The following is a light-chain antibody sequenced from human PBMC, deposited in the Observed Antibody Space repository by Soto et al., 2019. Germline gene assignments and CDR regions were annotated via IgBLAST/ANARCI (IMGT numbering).Light chain of an antibody. CDR2: DAS. J-gene: IGKJ4*01. CDR3: LQSSNWPPLLS. CDR1: QSVTTY. V-gene: IGKV3-11*01. Sequence: EIVLTQSPATLSLSPGERATLSCRASQSVTTYLAWYQQKPGQAPRLLIYDASSRATGIPARFSGSGSGTDFPLTISRLEHEDFAFYYCLQSSNWPPLLSFGGGTKVEIK.